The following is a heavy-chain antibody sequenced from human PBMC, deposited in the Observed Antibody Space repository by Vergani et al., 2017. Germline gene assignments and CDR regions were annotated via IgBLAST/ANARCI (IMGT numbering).Heavy chain of an antibody. CDR3: ARGCDCSGGSCYSQIIGY. CDR1: GYTFTGYY. CDR2: INPNSGGT. D-gene: IGHD2-15*01. J-gene: IGHJ4*02. V-gene: IGHV1-2*02. Sequence: QVQLVQSGAEVKKPGASVKVSCKASGYTFTGYYMHWVRQAPGQGLEWMGWINPNSGGTNYAQKFQGRVTMTRDTSISTAYMELNRLKSDATAVYYCARGCDCSGGSCYSQIIGYWGQGTLVTVSS.